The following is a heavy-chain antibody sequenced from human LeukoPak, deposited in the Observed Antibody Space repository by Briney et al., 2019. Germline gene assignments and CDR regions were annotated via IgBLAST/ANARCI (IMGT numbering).Heavy chain of an antibody. Sequence: ASVKVSCKASGYTFTSYYMHWVRQAPGQGLEWMGIINPSGGRTSYAQKFQGRVTMTRDTSTSTVYMELSSLRSEDTAVYYCARDGDSSGWYPRYFDYWGQGTLVTVSS. CDR2: INPSGGRT. CDR3: ARDGDSSGWYPRYFDY. J-gene: IGHJ4*02. D-gene: IGHD6-19*01. V-gene: IGHV1-46*01. CDR1: GYTFTSYY.